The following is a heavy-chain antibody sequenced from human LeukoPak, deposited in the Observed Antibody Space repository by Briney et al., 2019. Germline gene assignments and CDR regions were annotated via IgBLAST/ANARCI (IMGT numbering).Heavy chain of an antibody. D-gene: IGHD2-2*01. CDR3: ARDSTMSRDCSSTSCRYYYYYYGMDV. CDR1: GGTFSSYT. J-gene: IGHJ6*02. CDR2: IIPILGIA. V-gene: IGHV1-69*04. Sequence: ASVKVSCKASGGTFSSYTISWVRQAPGQGLEWMGRIIPILGIANYAQKFQGRATITADKSTSTAYMELSSLRSEDTAVYYCARDSTMSRDCSSTSCRYYYYYYGMDVWGQGTTVTVSS.